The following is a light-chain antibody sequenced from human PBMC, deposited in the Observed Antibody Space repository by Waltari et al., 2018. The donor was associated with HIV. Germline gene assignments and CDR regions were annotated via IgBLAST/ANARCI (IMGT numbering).Light chain of an antibody. CDR1: SSDVGGYNY. CDR2: DVS. V-gene: IGLV2-14*01. CDR3: SSYTSSSTLV. J-gene: IGLJ1*01. Sequence: QSALTQPASVSGSPGQSITISCTGTSSDVGGYNYVSWYQQYPGKAPKLMIFDVSNRPSGVSNLFSGSKSGNTASLTISGLHTEDEADYYCSSYTSSSTLVFGTGTKVTVL.